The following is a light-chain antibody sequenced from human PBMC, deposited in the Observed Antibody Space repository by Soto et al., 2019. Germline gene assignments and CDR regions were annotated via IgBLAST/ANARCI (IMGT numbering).Light chain of an antibody. J-gene: IGKJ4*01. Sequence: VLTQSPATLSLSPGERATLSCRASQRVRSYIAWYQQKPGQAPRPLVYGASHRATGIPARFSGSASGTDFTLTISSLEPEDFAIYYCQHRSNFGGGTKVEIK. CDR2: GAS. V-gene: IGKV3-11*01. CDR1: QRVRSY. CDR3: QHRSN.